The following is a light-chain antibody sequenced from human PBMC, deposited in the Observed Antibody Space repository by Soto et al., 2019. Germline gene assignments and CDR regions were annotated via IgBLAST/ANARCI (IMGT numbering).Light chain of an antibody. V-gene: IGKV3-20*01. CDR1: QTVGSN. Sequence: EMVMTQSPSTLSVSPGERATVSCRASQTVGSNLAWYQQKPGQAPRLLIHGAFSRATGIPDRFSGSGSGTDFTLTISTLEPEDSAVYFCQQYGSSHVTFGGGTKVDI. CDR3: QQYGSSHVT. J-gene: IGKJ4*01. CDR2: GAF.